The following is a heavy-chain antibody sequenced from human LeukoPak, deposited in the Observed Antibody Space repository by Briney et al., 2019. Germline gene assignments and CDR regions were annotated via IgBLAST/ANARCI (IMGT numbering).Heavy chain of an antibody. V-gene: IGHV3-23*01. Sequence: GGSLRLSCAASGFTFSNYAMSWVRQAPGKGLEWVSAISGSGGSTYYADSVKGRFTISRDNSKNTLYLQMNSLRAEDTALYYCAKATFRSLPSGYFDYWGQGALVTVSS. J-gene: IGHJ4*02. CDR2: ISGSGGST. D-gene: IGHD2/OR15-2a*01. CDR1: GFTFSNYA. CDR3: AKATFRSLPSGYFDY.